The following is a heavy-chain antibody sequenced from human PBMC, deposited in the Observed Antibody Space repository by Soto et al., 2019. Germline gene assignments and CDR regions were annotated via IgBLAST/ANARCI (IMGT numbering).Heavy chain of an antibody. CDR2: ISAYNGNT. D-gene: IGHD6-13*01. V-gene: IGHV1-18*01. Sequence: QVQLVQSGAEVKKPGASVKVSCKASGYTFTSYGISWVRQAPGQGLEWMGWISAYNGNTNYAQKLQGRVTMTTDTSTSTAYMELRSLRSDDTAVYYCARDSWQQLDLPWNNWFDPWGQGTLVTVSS. CDR1: GYTFTSYG. CDR3: ARDSWQQLDLPWNNWFDP. J-gene: IGHJ5*02.